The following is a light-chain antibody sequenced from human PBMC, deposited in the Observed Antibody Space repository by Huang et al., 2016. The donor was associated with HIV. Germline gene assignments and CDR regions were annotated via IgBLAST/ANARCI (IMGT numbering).Light chain of an antibody. V-gene: IGKV3-15*01. CDR1: QSVSTN. CDR3: QQYNNWPPMYT. Sequence: EIVMTQSPATLSVSPGERATLSCRASQSVSTNLAWYQQKPGQAPRLLIYHASTRATGIPARFSGSGSGTEFTLTINSLQSEDFVIYYCQQYNNWPPMYTFGQGTKLEI. J-gene: IGKJ2*01. CDR2: HAS.